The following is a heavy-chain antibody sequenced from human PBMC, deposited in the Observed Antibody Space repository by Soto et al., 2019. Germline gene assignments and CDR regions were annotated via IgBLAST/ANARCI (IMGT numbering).Heavy chain of an antibody. CDR2: LYYSGNT. Sequence: SETLSLTXTVSGGSISPFYWSWVRQPPGKGLEWIGYLYYSGNTNYNPSLKSRVTISVDASKNQVSLRLTSVTAADTAVYYCARVGGVAARTFDYWGQGTVVTVSS. CDR3: ARVGGVAARTFDY. J-gene: IGHJ4*02. CDR1: GGSISPFY. D-gene: IGHD2-15*01. V-gene: IGHV4-59*01.